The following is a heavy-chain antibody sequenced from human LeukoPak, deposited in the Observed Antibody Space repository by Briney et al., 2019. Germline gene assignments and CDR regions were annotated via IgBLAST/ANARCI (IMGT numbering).Heavy chain of an antibody. Sequence: ASVKVSCKASGYTFTRYGINWVGPPPAQGLEWMGWINAYNGNTNYPQKLQGRVTITTDTSTSTAYMELRSLRSDDTAVYYCARGPGGRSGYYPLEDYYYYYYMDVWGKGTTVTVSS. J-gene: IGHJ6*03. CDR3: ARGPGGRSGYYPLEDYYYYYYMDV. CDR1: GYTFTRYG. V-gene: IGHV1-18*01. D-gene: IGHD3-22*01. CDR2: INAYNGNT.